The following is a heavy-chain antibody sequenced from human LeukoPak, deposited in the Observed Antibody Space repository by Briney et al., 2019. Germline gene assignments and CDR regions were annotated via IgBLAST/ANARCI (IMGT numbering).Heavy chain of an antibody. D-gene: IGHD6-19*01. V-gene: IGHV4-34*01. J-gene: IGHJ4*02. CDR3: ARSSSGWFLDY. Sequence: SETLSLACAVYGGSLSGYYWSWIRQPPGKGLEWVGEINHSGSTNYNPSLKSRVNISVNTAKNQFSLKLSYVTAADAGVYYCARSSSGWFLDYWGQGTLVTVSS. CDR1: GGSLSGYY. CDR2: INHSGST.